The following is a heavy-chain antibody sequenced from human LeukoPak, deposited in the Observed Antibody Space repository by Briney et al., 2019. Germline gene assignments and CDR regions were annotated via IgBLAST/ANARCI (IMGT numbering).Heavy chain of an antibody. Sequence: SETLSLTCDISRGFFSGYYWGWIRQPPGKGLEWIGSMYSSGSTYYNPSLKSRVTISVDTSKNQFSLKLSSVTAADTAVYYCARSGSGYLRYYFDYWGQGTLVTVSS. J-gene: IGHJ4*02. V-gene: IGHV4-39*07. CDR1: RGFFSGYY. D-gene: IGHD5-12*01. CDR3: ARSGSGYLRYYFDY. CDR2: MYSSGST.